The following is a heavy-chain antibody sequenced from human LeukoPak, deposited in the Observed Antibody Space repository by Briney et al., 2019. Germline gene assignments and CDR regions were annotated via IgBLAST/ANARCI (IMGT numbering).Heavy chain of an antibody. V-gene: IGHV3-53*01. D-gene: IGHD3-10*01. CDR2: IYGGGST. J-gene: IGHJ6*03. Sequence: PGGSLRLSCAASGFTVSNNYMSWVRQAPGKGLEWVSVIYGGGSTYYADSVKGRFTISRDNSKNTLYLQMNSLRAEDTAVYYCAREAQGYHGSGSSRYHYYMDVWGKGTTVTVSS. CDR3: AREAQGYHGSGSSRYHYYMDV. CDR1: GFTVSNNY.